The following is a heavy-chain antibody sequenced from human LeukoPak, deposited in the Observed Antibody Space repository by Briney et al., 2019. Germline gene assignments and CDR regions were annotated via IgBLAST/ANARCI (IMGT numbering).Heavy chain of an antibody. CDR1: GGSISSYY. Sequence: SETLSLTCTVSGGSISSYYWSWIRQPPGKGLEWSGFIYYSGSTNYNPSLKNRVTISVDTSKNQFSLKLTSVAAADTAVYYCAKHTGVQLWTPNWFDPWGQGTLVTVSS. CDR2: IYYSGST. CDR3: AKHTGVQLWTPNWFDP. V-gene: IGHV4-59*08. D-gene: IGHD5-18*01. J-gene: IGHJ5*02.